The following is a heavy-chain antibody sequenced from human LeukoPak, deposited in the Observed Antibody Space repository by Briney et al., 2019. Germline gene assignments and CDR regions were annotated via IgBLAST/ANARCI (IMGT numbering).Heavy chain of an antibody. J-gene: IGHJ4*02. CDR2: INQDGSDK. Sequence: GGSLRLSCAASEFTFSSYWMSWVRQAPGKGLEWVANINQDGSDKRYMDSVRGRFTIPRDNAKNSLSLQMDSLRADDTAVYYCARVGYNWDDDGVDYWGQGTLVTVSS. CDR1: EFTFSSYW. D-gene: IGHD1-1*01. V-gene: IGHV3-7*01. CDR3: ARVGYNWDDDGVDY.